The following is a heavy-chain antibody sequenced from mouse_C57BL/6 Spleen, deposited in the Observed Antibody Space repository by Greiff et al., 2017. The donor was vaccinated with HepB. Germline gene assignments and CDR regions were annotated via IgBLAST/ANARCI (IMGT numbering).Heavy chain of an antibody. Sequence: VHVKQSGAELVRPGASVKLSCTASGFNIKDDYMHWVKQRPEQGLEWIGWIDPENGDTEYASKFQGKATITADTSSNTAYLQLSSLTSEDTAVYYCTPAYVTWGQGTLVTVSA. V-gene: IGHV14-4*01. CDR1: GFNIKDDY. CDR2: IDPENGDT. CDR3: TPAYVT. D-gene: IGHD2-1*01. J-gene: IGHJ3*01.